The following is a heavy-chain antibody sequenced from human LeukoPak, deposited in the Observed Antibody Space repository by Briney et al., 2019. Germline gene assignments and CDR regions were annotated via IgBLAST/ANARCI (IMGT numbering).Heavy chain of an antibody. CDR1: GYTFTSYD. D-gene: IGHD2-21*01. CDR2: MNPNSGNT. Sequence: GASVKVSCKASGYTFTSYDINWVRQATGQGLEWMGWMNPNSGNTGYAQKFQGRVTMTRNTSISTAYMELSSLRSEDTAVYYCARALPILWPTTNDYRGQGTLVTVSS. J-gene: IGHJ4*02. V-gene: IGHV1-8*01. CDR3: ARALPILWPTTNDY.